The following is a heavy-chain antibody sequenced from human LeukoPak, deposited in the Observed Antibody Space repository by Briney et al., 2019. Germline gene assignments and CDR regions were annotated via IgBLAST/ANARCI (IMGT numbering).Heavy chain of an antibody. Sequence: PSETLSLTCTVSGGSISSYYWSWIRQPPGKGLEWIGYIYYSGSTNYNPSLKSRVTISVDTSKTQFSLTVSSVTAADTAVYYCVRRSTPFDLWGRGNLVTVSS. J-gene: IGHJ2*01. V-gene: IGHV4-59*12. CDR1: GGSISSYY. CDR3: VRRSTPFDL. D-gene: IGHD5/OR15-5a*01. CDR2: IYYSGST.